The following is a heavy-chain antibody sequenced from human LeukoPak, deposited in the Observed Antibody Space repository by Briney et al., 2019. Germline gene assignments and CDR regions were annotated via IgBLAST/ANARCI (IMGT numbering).Heavy chain of an antibody. D-gene: IGHD5-18*01. CDR2: ISDSGGTT. CDR1: GFTFTNYA. J-gene: IGHJ4*02. Sequence: PGASLRLSCAASGFTFTNYAMSWVRRAPGQGLEWVSDISDSGGTTYYADSVKGRFTISRDNSKNTLYLQVNSLRAEDTAVYYCAKALYNYGPYYLDYWGQGTLVTVSS. CDR3: AKALYNYGPYYLDY. V-gene: IGHV3-23*01.